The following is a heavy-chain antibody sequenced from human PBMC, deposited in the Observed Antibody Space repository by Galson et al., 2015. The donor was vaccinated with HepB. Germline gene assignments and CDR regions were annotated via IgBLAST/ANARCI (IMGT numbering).Heavy chain of an antibody. CDR3: AGGGLVRGALGGIDP. D-gene: IGHD1-26*01. CDR1: GDSVSSYSAG. J-gene: IGHJ5*02. CDR2: TYYRSKWYI. Sequence: CAISGDSVSSYSAGWNWIRQSPSRGLEWLGRTYYRSKWYIDYAVSVNGRISITPDTSRNQFSLQLSSVTPEDTAIYCCAGGGLVRGALGGIDPWGPGILVTVSS. V-gene: IGHV6-1*01.